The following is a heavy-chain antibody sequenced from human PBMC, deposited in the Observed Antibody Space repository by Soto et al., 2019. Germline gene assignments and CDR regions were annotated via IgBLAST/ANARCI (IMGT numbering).Heavy chain of an antibody. CDR1: GFPFNNYA. V-gene: IGHV3-30*18. CDR3: AKGILSATFAPYAMDV. Sequence: QVQLVESGGGVVQPGTSLRLSCAASGFPFNNYAMHWVRQRPGKGLDWVAVISYDGSNSYYSDSVKGRFTVSRDRSKNKLSLHMKSLRVEDTAVYYCAKGILSATFAPYAMDVWGQGTTVTVSS. CDR2: ISYDGSNS. D-gene: IGHD3-16*01. J-gene: IGHJ6*02.